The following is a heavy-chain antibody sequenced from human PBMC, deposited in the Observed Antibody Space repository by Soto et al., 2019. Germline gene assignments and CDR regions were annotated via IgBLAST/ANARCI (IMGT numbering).Heavy chain of an antibody. Sequence: QVQLQQSGPGLVKPSETLSLTCAVSGASINDNNWWSWVRQTPGKGLEWIGEVVHWGTTNYNPSLRSRVTISMDKPNNQISLTLSSVTAADSAFYYCARHIGVTGTRGFDYWGQGTLVTVSS. D-gene: IGHD6-19*01. CDR2: VVHWGTT. CDR1: GASINDNNW. CDR3: ARHIGVTGTRGFDY. V-gene: IGHV4-4*02. J-gene: IGHJ4*02.